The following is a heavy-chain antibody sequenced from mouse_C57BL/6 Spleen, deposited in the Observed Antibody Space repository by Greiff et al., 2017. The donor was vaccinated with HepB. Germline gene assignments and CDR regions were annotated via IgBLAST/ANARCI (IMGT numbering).Heavy chain of an antibody. J-gene: IGHJ4*01. Sequence: VQLQQPGAELVKPGASVKLSCKASGYNFTSYWMHWVEQRPGRGLEWIGRIDPNSGGTKYNEKFKSEATLTVDKPSSTAYMQLSSLTSEDYAVYYGACCRSCYYAMDYWGQGTSVTVSS. CDR3: ACCRSCYYAMDY. CDR1: GYNFTSYW. CDR2: IDPNSGGT. V-gene: IGHV1-72*01. D-gene: IGHD3-3*01.